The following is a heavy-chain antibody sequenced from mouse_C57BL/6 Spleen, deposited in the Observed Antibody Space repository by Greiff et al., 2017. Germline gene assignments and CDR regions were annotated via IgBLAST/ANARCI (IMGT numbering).Heavy chain of an antibody. D-gene: IGHD1-1*01. Sequence: VQLQQSGPELVKPGASVKISCKASGYTFTDYYINWVKQRPGQGLEWIGWIFPGSGSTYYNEKFKGKATLTVDKSSSTAYMLLSSLTSEDSAVYFCARSHYYYGSSYGYFDYWGQGTTLTVSS. J-gene: IGHJ2*01. CDR3: ARSHYYYGSSYGYFDY. CDR2: IFPGSGST. V-gene: IGHV1-75*01. CDR1: GYTFTDYY.